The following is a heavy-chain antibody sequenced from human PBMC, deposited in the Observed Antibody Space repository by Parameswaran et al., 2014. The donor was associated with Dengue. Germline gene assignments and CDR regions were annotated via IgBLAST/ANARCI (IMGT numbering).Heavy chain of an antibody. CDR2: IYYSGST. J-gene: IGHJ6*02. V-gene: IGHV4-59*01. D-gene: IGHD3-10*01. CDR3: ARALLWFGEYGMDV. Sequence: RWIRQPPGKGLEWIGYIYYSGSTNYNPSLKSRVTISVDTSKNQFSLKLSSVTAADTAVYYCARALLWFGEYGMDVWGQGTTVTVSS.